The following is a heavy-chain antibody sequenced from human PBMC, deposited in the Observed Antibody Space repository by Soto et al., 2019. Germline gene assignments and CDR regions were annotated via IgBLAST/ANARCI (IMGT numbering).Heavy chain of an antibody. Sequence: QVQLVQSGAEVKKPGASVKVSCKASGYTFTSYAMHWVRQAPGQRLEWMGWINAGNGNTKYSQKFQGRVTITRDTSASTAYMELSSLRSEDTAVYYCARGDIVVVPAAAFDYWGQGTLVTVSS. D-gene: IGHD2-2*01. J-gene: IGHJ4*02. CDR2: INAGNGNT. CDR1: GYTFTSYA. CDR3: ARGDIVVVPAAAFDY. V-gene: IGHV1-3*01.